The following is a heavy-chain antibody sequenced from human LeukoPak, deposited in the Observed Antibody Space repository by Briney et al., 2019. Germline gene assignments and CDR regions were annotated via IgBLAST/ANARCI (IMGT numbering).Heavy chain of an antibody. CDR3: ARDLTTVTYFDY. CDR1: GGSISSGGYY. D-gene: IGHD4-17*01. CDR2: IYHSGST. J-gene: IGHJ4*02. Sequence: PSETLSLTCTVSGGSISSGGYYWSWIRQPPGKGLEWIGYIYHSGSTYYNPSLKSRVTISVDRSKNQFSLKLSSATAADTAVYYCARDLTTVTYFDYWGQGTLVTVSS. V-gene: IGHV4-30-2*01.